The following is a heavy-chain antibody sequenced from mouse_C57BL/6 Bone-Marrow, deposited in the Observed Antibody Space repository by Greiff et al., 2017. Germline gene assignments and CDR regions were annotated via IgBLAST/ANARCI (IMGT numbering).Heavy chain of an antibody. CDR3: SEDSAVYYCALIYYYGSSYVWYVDV. CDR1: YTFSRRVH. J-gene: IGHJ1*03. Sequence: SGPELARPWASVKISCQAFYTFSRRVHFAIRDTNYWMQWVKQRPGQGLEWIGAIYPGNGDTSYNQKFKGKATLTADKSSRTAYMQRSSLTSEDSAVYYCALIYYYGSSYVWYVDVWGTGTTVTVSS. CDR2: GQGLEWIG. D-gene: IGHD1-1*01. V-gene: IGHV1-87*01.